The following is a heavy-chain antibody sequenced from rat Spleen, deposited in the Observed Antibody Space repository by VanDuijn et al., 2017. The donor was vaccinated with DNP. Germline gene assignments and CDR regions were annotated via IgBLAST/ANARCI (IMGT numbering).Heavy chain of an antibody. CDR1: GLTFSNAD. V-gene: IGHV5-25*01. Sequence: EVQLVESGGGLVQPGRSMKLSCGASGLTFSNADMAWVRQAPTRGLEWVASISSSGDKIYYRDSVKGRFTISRDNANSILYLQMNSLRSEDTATYYCARDQGFWGPGTMVTVSS. CDR3: ARDQGF. CDR2: ISSSGDKI. J-gene: IGHJ1*01.